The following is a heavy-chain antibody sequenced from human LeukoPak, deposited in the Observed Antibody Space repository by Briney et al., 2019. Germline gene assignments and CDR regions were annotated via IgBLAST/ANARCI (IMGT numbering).Heavy chain of an antibody. V-gene: IGHV3-23*01. CDR2: ISGSGGST. CDR1: GFTFSSHA. Sequence: PGGSLRLSCAASGFTFSSHAMSWVRQAPGKGLEWVSAISGSGGSTYYADSVKGRFTISRHNSKNTLYLQMNSLRAEDTAVYYCARAIGEVELGGHTYYFDYWGQGTLVTVSS. D-gene: IGHD1-7*01. CDR3: ARAIGEVELGGHTYYFDY. J-gene: IGHJ4*02.